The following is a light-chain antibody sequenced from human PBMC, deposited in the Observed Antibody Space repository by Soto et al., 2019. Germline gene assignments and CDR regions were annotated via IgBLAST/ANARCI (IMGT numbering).Light chain of an antibody. CDR3: SLCTRTSTFV. J-gene: IGLJ1*01. Sequence: QSALTQPASVSGSPGQSITISCTGTINDVGGYNYVSWYQQHPGKAPKLIIYEVRNRPSGVSNRFSGSKSGNTASLTISGLQAEDEADYFCSLCTRTSTFVFGSGTKLTVL. CDR1: INDVGGYNY. CDR2: EVR. V-gene: IGLV2-14*01.